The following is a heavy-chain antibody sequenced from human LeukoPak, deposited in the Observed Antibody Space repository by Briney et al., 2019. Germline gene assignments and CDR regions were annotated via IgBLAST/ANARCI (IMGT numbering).Heavy chain of an antibody. V-gene: IGHV1-18*01. CDR3: ARASYGGNSPMLFDI. D-gene: IGHD4-23*01. CDR2: ISPYNGKT. Sequence: ASVTVSCKASGYIFSNFFSSYGITWVRQAPGQGLEWMGWISPYNGKTKFAQKFQGRVTMTRDTSTSTVYMELSSLRSEDTAVYYCARASYGGNSPMLFDIWGQGTMVTVSS. CDR1: GYIFSNFFSSYG. J-gene: IGHJ3*02.